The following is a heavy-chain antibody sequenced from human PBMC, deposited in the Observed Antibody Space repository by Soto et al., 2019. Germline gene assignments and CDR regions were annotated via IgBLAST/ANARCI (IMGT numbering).Heavy chain of an antibody. Sequence: SGPTLVNPTQTLTLTCTFSGFSLSTTGVGVSWIRQPPGKALEWLALIYWHDDERYSPSLKSRLTITKDTSKNQVVLTMTNMDPVDKATYYCAHRGGATVGLYYFDYWGQGALVTVSS. CDR2: IYWHDDE. CDR1: GFSLSTTGVG. CDR3: AHRGGATVGLYYFDY. V-gene: IGHV2-5*01. J-gene: IGHJ4*02. D-gene: IGHD3-16*01.